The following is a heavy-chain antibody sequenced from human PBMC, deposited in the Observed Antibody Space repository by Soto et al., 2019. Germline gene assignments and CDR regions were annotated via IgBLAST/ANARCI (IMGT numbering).Heavy chain of an antibody. CDR2: IKQDGSEK. CDR1: GFTFSSYW. D-gene: IGHD3-3*01. CDR3: ARDAYDFWSGYHRFDY. J-gene: IGHJ4*02. Sequence: HPGGSLRLSCAASGFTFSSYWMSWVRQAPGRGLEWVANIKQDGSEKYYVDSVKGRFTISRDNAKNSLYLQMNSLRAEDTAVYYCARDAYDFWSGYHRFDYWGQGTLVTVSS. V-gene: IGHV3-7*03.